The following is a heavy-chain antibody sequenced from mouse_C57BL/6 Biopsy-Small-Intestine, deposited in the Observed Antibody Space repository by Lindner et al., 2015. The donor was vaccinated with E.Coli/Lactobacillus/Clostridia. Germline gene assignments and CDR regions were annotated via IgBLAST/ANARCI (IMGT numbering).Heavy chain of an antibody. J-gene: IGHJ1*03. Sequence: VQLQESGAELMKPGASVKLSCKASGYTFTDYWIEWVKQRPGHGLEWIGEILPGSGSSNYNEQFKGKATFTADTSSNTAYMHLSSLTTEDSAIYYCAREYYSNYEYFDVWGTGTTVTVSS. V-gene: IGHV1-9*01. D-gene: IGHD2-5*01. CDR2: ILPGSGSS. CDR3: AREYYSNYEYFDV. CDR1: GYTFTDYW.